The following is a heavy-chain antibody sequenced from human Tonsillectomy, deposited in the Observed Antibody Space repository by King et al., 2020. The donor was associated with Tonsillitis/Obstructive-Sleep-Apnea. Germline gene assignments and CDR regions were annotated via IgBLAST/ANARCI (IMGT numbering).Heavy chain of an antibody. Sequence: QLQESGPGLVKPSETLSLTCTVSGGSISSYYWTWIRQPPGKGLEWIGYIDYSGSTNYNPSLKSRVTISVDTSKNQFSLKLSSVTAADTAVYYCAREALDAFEIWGQGTMVTVSS. CDR3: AREALDAFEI. V-gene: IGHV4-59*01. J-gene: IGHJ3*02. CDR1: GGSISSYY. CDR2: IDYSGST.